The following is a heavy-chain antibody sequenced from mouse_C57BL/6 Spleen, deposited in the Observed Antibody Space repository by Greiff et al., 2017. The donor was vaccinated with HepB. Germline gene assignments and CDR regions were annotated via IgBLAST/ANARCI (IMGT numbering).Heavy chain of an antibody. D-gene: IGHD2-4*01. J-gene: IGHJ2*01. CDR2: ISYSGST. V-gene: IGHV3-1*01. CDR3: ARVHDLGYFDY. CDR1: GYSITSGYD. Sequence: EVQVVESGPGMVKPSQSLSLTCTVTGYSITSGYDWHWIRHFPGNKLEWMGYISYSGSTNYNPSLKSRISITHDTSKNHFFLKLNSVTTEDTATYYCARVHDLGYFDYWGQGTTLTVSS.